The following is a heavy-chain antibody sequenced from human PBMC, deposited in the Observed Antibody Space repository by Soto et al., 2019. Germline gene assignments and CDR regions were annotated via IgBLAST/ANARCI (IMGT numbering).Heavy chain of an antibody. CDR3: ARDLGGRYGAWASDI. V-gene: IGHV4-4*07. D-gene: IGHD1-26*01. CDR1: GGSISSYY. CDR2: IYTSGST. J-gene: IGHJ3*02. Sequence: TETVSLTCTVSGGSISSYYWSWIRQPAGKGLEWIGRIYTSGSTNYNPSLKSRVTMSVDTSKNQFSLTLSSVTAADTAVYYCARDLGGRYGAWASDISSQAPMGTLSS.